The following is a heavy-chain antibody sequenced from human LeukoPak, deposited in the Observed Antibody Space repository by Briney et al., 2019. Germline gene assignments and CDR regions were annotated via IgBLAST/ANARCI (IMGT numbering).Heavy chain of an antibody. J-gene: IGHJ6*02. V-gene: IGHV4-4*07. CDR2: IYTSGST. D-gene: IGHD3-22*01. CDR1: GGSISSYY. Sequence: SETLSLTCTVSGGSISSYYWSWIRQPAGKGLEWIGRIYTSGSTNYNPSLKSRVTMSVDTSKNQFSLKLSSVTAADTAVYYCARDGYDSSGYYSHYYGMDVWGQGTTVTVSS. CDR3: ARDGYDSSGYYSHYYGMDV.